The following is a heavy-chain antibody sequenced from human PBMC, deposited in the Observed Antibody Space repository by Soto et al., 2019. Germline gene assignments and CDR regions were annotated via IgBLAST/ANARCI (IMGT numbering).Heavy chain of an antibody. CDR2: IIPIFGTA. CDR1: GGTFSSYA. V-gene: IGHV1-69*13. J-gene: IGHJ6*02. Sequence: PAVKVPCKASGGTFSSYAISWVRQAPGQGLEWMGGIIPIFGTANYAQKFQGRVTITADESTSTAYMELSSLRSEDTAVYYCARWEEEYYYYGMDVWGQGTTVTVSS. CDR3: ARWEEEYYYYGMDV. D-gene: IGHD1-26*01.